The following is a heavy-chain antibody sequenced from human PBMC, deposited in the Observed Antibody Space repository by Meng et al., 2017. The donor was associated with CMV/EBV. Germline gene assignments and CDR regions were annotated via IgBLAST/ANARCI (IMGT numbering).Heavy chain of an antibody. Sequence: GESLKISCAASGFTFSDAWMSWVRQAPGKGLEWLGRIKSKTDGGTTDYAAPVKGRFTISRDDSKNTLYLEMNSLKTEDTAVYYCARVAIFGVALDYWGQGTLVTVSS. CDR1: GFTFSDAW. CDR3: ARVAIFGVALDY. CDR2: IKSKTDGGTT. J-gene: IGHJ4*02. V-gene: IGHV3-15*01. D-gene: IGHD3-3*01.